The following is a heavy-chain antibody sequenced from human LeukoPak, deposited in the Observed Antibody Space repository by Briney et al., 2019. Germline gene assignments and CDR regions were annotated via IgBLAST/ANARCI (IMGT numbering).Heavy chain of an antibody. J-gene: IGHJ4*02. V-gene: IGHV4-59*08. CDR2: AYYSGHT. CDR3: ARHPFATPFDY. CDR1: GGSISDNY. Sequence: PSETLSLTCTVSGGSISDNYWSWIRQPPGKGLEWIGYAYYSGHTNYNSSLKSRVTMSLDTSKSQFSLRLSSVTAADTAVYFCARHPFATPFDYWGPGTLVTVSS. D-gene: IGHD2-15*01.